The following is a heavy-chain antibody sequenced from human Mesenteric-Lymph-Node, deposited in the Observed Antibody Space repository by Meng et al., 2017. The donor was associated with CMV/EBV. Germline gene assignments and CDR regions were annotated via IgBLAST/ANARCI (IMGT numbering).Heavy chain of an antibody. D-gene: IGHD3-3*01. CDR2: ISGSGGDT. J-gene: IGHJ1*01. CDR3: AKDLNDFWRGYRRPEYFQY. CDR1: GFTFSSYA. Sequence: GGSLRLSCAASGFTFSSYAMSWVRQAPGKGLEWVSGISGSGGDTYYADSVKGRFTISRDNSKNTFYMQMKSLRAEDTAVYYCAKDLNDFWRGYRRPEYFQYWGQGTLVTVSS. V-gene: IGHV3-23*01.